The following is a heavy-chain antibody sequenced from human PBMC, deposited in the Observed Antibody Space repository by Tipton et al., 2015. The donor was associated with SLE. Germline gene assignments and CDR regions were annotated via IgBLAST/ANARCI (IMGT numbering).Heavy chain of an antibody. CDR3: ARDCSSTSCQFI. D-gene: IGHD2-2*01. J-gene: IGHJ4*02. Sequence: TLSLTCTVSGGSISSGGYYWSWIRQHPGKGLEWIGYIYYSGSTYYNPSLKSRVTISVGTSKNQFSLKLSSVTAADTAVYYCARDCSSTSCQFIWGQGTLVTVSS. V-gene: IGHV4-31*03. CDR1: GGSISSGGYY. CDR2: IYYSGST.